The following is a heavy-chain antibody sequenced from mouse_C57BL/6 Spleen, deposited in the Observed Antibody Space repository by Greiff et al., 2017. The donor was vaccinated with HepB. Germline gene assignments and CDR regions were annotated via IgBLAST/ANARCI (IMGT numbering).Heavy chain of an antibody. J-gene: IGHJ2*01. CDR2: INPNNGGT. D-gene: IGHD2-4*01. V-gene: IGHV1-26*01. CDR1: GYTFTDYY. CDR3: ARRSIYYDYDEVYFDY. Sequence: EVQLQQSGPELVKPGASVKISCKASGYTFTDYYMNWVKQSHGKSLEWIGDINPNNGGTSYNQKFKGKATLTVDKSSSTAYMELRSLTSEDSAVYYCARRSIYYDYDEVYFDYWGKGTTLTVAS.